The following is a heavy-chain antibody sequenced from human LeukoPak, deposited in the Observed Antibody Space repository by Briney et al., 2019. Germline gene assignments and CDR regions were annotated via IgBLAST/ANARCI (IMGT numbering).Heavy chain of an antibody. CDR2: MYDTVNT. J-gene: IGHJ4*02. V-gene: IGHV4-59*11. CDR3: ATIKRGYPYGYFDF. Sequence: SETLSLTCTVSGGSISSHYWSWVRQPPGKGLEWIGYMYDTVNTKDNPSLTSRLTLSADTSKNQFSLRLGSVTAADTAVYYCATIKRGYPYGYFDFWGQGILVTVSS. CDR1: GGSISSHY. D-gene: IGHD5-18*01.